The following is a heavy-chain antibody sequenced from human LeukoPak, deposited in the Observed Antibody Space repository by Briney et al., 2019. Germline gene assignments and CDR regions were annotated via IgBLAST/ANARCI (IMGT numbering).Heavy chain of an antibody. J-gene: IGHJ6*03. CDR1: GYTFTGYY. D-gene: IGHD2-2*01. Sequence: ASVKVSCKASGYTFTGYYMHWVRQAPGQGLEWMGWINPNSGGTNYAQKFQGRVTMTRDTSISTAYMELSRLRSDDTAVYYCARDVPAVNAGYYYYYLDVWGKGTPGTVSS. CDR3: ARDVPAVNAGYYYYYLDV. V-gene: IGHV1-2*02. CDR2: INPNSGGT.